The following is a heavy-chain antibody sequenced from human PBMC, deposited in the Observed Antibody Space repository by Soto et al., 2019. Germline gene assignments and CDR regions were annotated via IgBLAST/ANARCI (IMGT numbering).Heavy chain of an antibody. J-gene: IGHJ4*02. Sequence: QVQLVQSGAEVKKTESSVKVSCKAPGGTFSTYAISWVRQAPGQGLEWMGGVIPMFGTANYAQRLQDRVTITADASTNTVYMELSSLRSEDTAVYFCASGIQRWLRRINPGYSGWVQGIRVTVSS. V-gene: IGHV1-69*12. CDR2: VIPMFGTA. D-gene: IGHD5-12*01. CDR1: GGTFSTYA. CDR3: ASGIQRWLRRINPGYSG.